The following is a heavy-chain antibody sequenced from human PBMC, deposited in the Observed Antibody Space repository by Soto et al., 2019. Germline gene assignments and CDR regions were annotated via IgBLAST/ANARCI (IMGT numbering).Heavy chain of an antibody. CDR2: VNHRGST. CDR3: AGTGPTYAVDV. V-gene: IGHV4-34*01. Sequence: PSETLSLTCGVYGGSFSGYYWSWIRQPPGKGLEWIGEVNHRGSTTYNASLKSRVTISVDTPNNQFSLKLTSVTAADTAVYYCAGTGPTYAVDVWGQGTLVTVSS. J-gene: IGHJ3*01. CDR1: GGSFSGYY. D-gene: IGHD3-9*01.